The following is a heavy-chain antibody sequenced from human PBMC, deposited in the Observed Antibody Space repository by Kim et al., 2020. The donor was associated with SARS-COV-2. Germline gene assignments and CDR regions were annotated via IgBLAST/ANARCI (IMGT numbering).Heavy chain of an antibody. CDR3: ARVRSSGWFLGFWGMDV. D-gene: IGHD6-19*01. CDR2: IWYDGSNK. Sequence: GGSLRLSCAASGFSFSTYGIHWVRQAPGRGLEWVALIWYDGSNKYYADSVKGRFTISRDNSKNTLYLQMNSLRADDTAVYYCARVRSSGWFLGFWGMDVWGQGTTVSVSS. J-gene: IGHJ6*02. V-gene: IGHV3-33*01. CDR1: GFSFSTYG.